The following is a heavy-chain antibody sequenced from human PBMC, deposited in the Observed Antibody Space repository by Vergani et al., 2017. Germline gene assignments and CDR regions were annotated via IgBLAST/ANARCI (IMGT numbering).Heavy chain of an antibody. CDR1: GGSISSYY. D-gene: IGHD1-14*01. Sequence: QVQLQESGPGLVTPSETLSLTCTVSGGSISSYYWSWIRQPPGKGLEWIGYIYYSGSINYNPSLKSRVTISVDTSKNQFSLKLSSVTAADTAVYYCARGPHRRVGLDWGQGTLVTVSS. V-gene: IGHV4-59*01. J-gene: IGHJ4*02. CDR3: ARGPHRRVGLD. CDR2: IYYSGSI.